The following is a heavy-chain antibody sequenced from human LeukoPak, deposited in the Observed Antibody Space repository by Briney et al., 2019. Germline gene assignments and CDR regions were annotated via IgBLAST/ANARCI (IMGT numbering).Heavy chain of an antibody. CDR1: GFTFSSYA. CDR3: AKDHYYDSSGYDFG. J-gene: IGHJ4*02. Sequence: GGSLRLSCAASGFTFSSYAMRLVRQAPGKGLEWVSAISGSGGSTYYADSVKGRFTISRDNSKNTLYLQMNSLRAEDTAVYYCAKDHYYDSSGYDFGGGQGTLVTVSS. V-gene: IGHV3-23*01. CDR2: ISGSGGST. D-gene: IGHD3-22*01.